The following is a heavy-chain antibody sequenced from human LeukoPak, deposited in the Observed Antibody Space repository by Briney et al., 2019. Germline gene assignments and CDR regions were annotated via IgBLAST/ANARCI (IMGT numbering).Heavy chain of an antibody. J-gene: IGHJ3*01. D-gene: IGHD1-26*01. CDR3: ARDFIVGVSTLGFDL. CDR1: GFSLSRYW. Sequence: GGSLRLSCAASGFSLSRYWMHWVRQVPGKGLVWVSHINSDEATTTYADSVKGRFTISADKAKNTLYLQMNSLKAEDTAVYYCARDFIVGVSTLGFDLWGQGVMVTVSS. CDR2: INSDEATT. V-gene: IGHV3-74*01.